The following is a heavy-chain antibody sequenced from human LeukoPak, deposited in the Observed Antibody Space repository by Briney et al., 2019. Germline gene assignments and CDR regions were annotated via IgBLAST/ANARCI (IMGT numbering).Heavy chain of an antibody. Sequence: PSETLSLTCTVSGGSISSSYWSWIRQPPGKGLEWIGYIYYSGSTKYNPSLKSRVTISVDTSKNRFFLKLSSVTAADTAVYYCAKWTSYTSGWYAAPWGQGALVTVSS. V-gene: IGHV4-59*01. J-gene: IGHJ5*02. CDR2: IYYSGST. D-gene: IGHD6-19*01. CDR1: GGSISSSY. CDR3: AKWTSYTSGWYAAP.